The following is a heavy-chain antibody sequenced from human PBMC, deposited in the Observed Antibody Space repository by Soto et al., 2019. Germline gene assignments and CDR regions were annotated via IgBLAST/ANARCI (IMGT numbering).Heavy chain of an antibody. J-gene: IGHJ6*02. CDR1: GFTFSSYW. CDR2: IKQDRSEK. CDR3: ARDQYSSSWNYYYYGMDV. V-gene: IGHV3-7*01. D-gene: IGHD6-13*01. Sequence: GGSLRLSCAASGFTFSSYWMSWVRQAPGKGLEWVANIKQDRSEKYYVDSVKGRFTISRDNAKNSLYLQMNSLRAEDTAVYYCARDQYSSSWNYYYYGMDVWGQGTTVTVSS.